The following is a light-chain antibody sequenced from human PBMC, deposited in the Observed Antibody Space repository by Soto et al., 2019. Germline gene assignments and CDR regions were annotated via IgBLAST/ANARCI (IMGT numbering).Light chain of an antibody. V-gene: IGLV1-40*03. Sequence: QAMVTQPPSVSGAPGQRVSISCTGSNTNIGAGYDVNWYQQLPGTAPKLLIYANINRPSGVPDRFSGSKSGASAFLVITGLQAEDEADYYCQSYDSSLSAWKVFGGGTKLTVL. CDR1: NTNIGAGYD. CDR2: ANI. CDR3: QSYDSSLSAWKV. J-gene: IGLJ3*02.